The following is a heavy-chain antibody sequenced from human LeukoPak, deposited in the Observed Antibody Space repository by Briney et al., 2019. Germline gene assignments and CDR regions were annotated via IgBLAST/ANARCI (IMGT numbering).Heavy chain of an antibody. Sequence: ASVKVSCKASGYTFTGYYMHWVRQAPGQGLEWMGWINPNSGGTNYAQKFQGRVTMTRDMSTSTVYMELSSLRSEDTAVYYCARDFSYDSSVAYYYMDVWGKGTTVTVSS. J-gene: IGHJ6*03. D-gene: IGHD3-22*01. V-gene: IGHV1-2*02. CDR1: GYTFTGYY. CDR3: ARDFSYDSSVAYYYMDV. CDR2: INPNSGGT.